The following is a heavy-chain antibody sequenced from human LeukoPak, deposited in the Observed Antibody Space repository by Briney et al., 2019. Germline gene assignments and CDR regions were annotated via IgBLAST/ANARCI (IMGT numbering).Heavy chain of an antibody. V-gene: IGHV5-51*01. CDR1: GYLFTSYW. CDR2: IYPGDSDT. J-gene: IGHJ4*02. CDR3: ARHRWYYYDSSGYSGTLQDY. D-gene: IGHD3-22*01. Sequence: GESLQISCKGSGYLFTSYWIGWVRQLPGKGLEWMGIIYPGDSDTRYSPSFQGQVTISADKSISTAYLQWSSLKASDTAMYYCARHRWYYYDSSGYSGTLQDYWGQGTLVTVSS.